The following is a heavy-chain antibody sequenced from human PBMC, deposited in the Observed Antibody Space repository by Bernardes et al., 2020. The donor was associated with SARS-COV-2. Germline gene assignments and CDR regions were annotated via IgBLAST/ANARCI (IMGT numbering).Heavy chain of an antibody. CDR1: GFIFSNFQ. Sequence: GGSLRLSCAASGFIFSNFQMSWVRQAPEGGLEWVANMNPDGSQKSYVASVRGRFTISRDNAKSSLYLQMNSLRAEDTAVYYCAIAKDHAFDMCGQGTMVTVSS. J-gene: IGHJ3*02. CDR3: AIAKDHAFDM. V-gene: IGHV3-7*01. CDR2: MNPDGSQK.